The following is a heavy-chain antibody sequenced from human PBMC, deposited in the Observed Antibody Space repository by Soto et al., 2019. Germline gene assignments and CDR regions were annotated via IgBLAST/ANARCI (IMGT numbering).Heavy chain of an antibody. J-gene: IGHJ5*01. CDR1: PGSFRSNNW. CDR2: IYRTGSP. V-gene: IGHV4-4*02. CDR3: ASRDPVTGIDS. D-gene: IGHD1-20*01. Sequence: QVQLQESGPGLVKPSATLSRTCGVSPGSFRSNNWWTWVRQPPGQGLAWIGEIYRTGSPNYNTSLKSGLTIPRDKSENQCSLRLTSRTAADSAMYYCASRDPVTGIDSWGQGTLGTVSA.